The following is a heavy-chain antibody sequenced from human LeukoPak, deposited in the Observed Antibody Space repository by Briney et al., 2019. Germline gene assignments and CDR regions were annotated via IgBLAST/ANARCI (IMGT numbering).Heavy chain of an antibody. CDR1: GFTFSSYS. Sequence: PGGSLRLSCAASGFTFSSYSMNWVRQAPGKGLEWVSSISSSSSYIYYADSVKGRFTISRDNSKNTLYLQMNSLRAENTAVYYCAKAPGQLWTNYFDYWGQGTLVTVSS. V-gene: IGHV3-21*04. CDR2: ISSSSSYI. D-gene: IGHD5-18*01. CDR3: AKAPGQLWTNYFDY. J-gene: IGHJ4*02.